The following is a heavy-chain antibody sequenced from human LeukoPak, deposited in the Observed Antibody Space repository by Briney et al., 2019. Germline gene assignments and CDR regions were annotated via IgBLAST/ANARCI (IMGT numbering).Heavy chain of an antibody. J-gene: IGHJ4*02. CDR1: GFTFSNYV. Sequence: GGSLRLSCAASGFTFSNYVMSWVRQAPGKGLEWVSGISGGAGSTHYTDSVKGRFTISRDNSKNTLYLQMNSLGAEDTAAYYCAKSPVGMIVAEYYFDYWGQGTLVTVSS. D-gene: IGHD2-21*01. CDR3: AKSPVGMIVAEYYFDY. CDR2: ISGGAGST. V-gene: IGHV3-23*01.